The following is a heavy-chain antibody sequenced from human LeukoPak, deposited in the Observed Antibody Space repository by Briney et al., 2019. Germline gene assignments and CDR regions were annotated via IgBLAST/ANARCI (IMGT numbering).Heavy chain of an antibody. CDR1: GFTFSSYG. CDR2: IWYDGSTK. D-gene: IGHD6-6*01. Sequence: GGSLRLSCAASGFTFSSYGMHWVRQAPGKGLEWVAVIWYDGSTKYYADSVKGRFTISRDNSKNTLYLQMNSLRAEDTAVYYCAKVLDSSYFDYWGQGTLVTVSS. CDR3: AKVLDSSYFDY. J-gene: IGHJ4*02. V-gene: IGHV3-30*02.